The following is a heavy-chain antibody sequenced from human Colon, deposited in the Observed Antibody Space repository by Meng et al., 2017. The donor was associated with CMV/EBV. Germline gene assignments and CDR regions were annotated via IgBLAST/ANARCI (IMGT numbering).Heavy chain of an antibody. CDR3: AREPPLGGYFDY. CDR2: IDCGNGNT. J-gene: IGHJ4*02. D-gene: IGHD2-15*01. CDR1: GYTFTSNA. V-gene: IGHV1-3*01. Sequence: QVQLVHSGAEVKRPGSSVRLSCKASGYTFTSNALPWVRQAPGQRLEWMGWIDCGNGNTKYSQKFHDRVTITRDTSATTVYMELSSLKSEDTAVYYCAREPPLGGYFDYWGQGTLVTVSS.